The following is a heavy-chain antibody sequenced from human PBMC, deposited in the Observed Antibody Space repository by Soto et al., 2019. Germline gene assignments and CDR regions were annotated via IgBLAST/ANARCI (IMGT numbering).Heavy chain of an antibody. J-gene: IGHJ4*02. V-gene: IGHV3-15*01. Sequence: EVQLVESGGGLVTPGGSLRLSCAASGFTFSNAWMTWVRQAPGKGREWIGRIKSKTDGETTDYAAPVKGRCTISRDDSTSTLYLQMSSLKTEDTAFYYCTRGAPSGTFYDYWGQGTLVTVSS. CDR2: IKSKTDGETT. CDR3: TRGAPSGTFYDY. D-gene: IGHD6-13*01. CDR1: GFTFSNAW.